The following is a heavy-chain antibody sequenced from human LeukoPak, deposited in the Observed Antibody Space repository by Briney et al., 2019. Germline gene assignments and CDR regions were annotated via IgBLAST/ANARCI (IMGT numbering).Heavy chain of an antibody. D-gene: IGHD4-17*01. J-gene: IGHJ4*02. CDR1: GFTFDDYG. Sequence: RPGGSLRLXCAASGFTFDDYGMSWVRQAPGKGLEWVSGINWNGGSTGYADSVKGRFTISRDNAKNSLYLQMNSLRAEDTALYYCARGPTVTTPYYFDYWGQGTLVTVSS. CDR3: ARGPTVTTPYYFDY. V-gene: IGHV3-20*04. CDR2: INWNGGST.